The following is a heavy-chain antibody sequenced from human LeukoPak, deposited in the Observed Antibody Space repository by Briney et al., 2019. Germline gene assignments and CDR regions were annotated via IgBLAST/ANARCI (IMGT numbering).Heavy chain of an antibody. CDR3: AKGGSYYEDYFDY. CDR2: ISGSGGST. CDR1: GGSFSGYY. V-gene: IGHV3-23*01. Sequence: QPSETLSLTCAVYGGSFSGYYWSWVRQAPGKGLEWVSAISGSGGSTFYEDSVKGRFTISRDNSKNTLYLQMNSLRAEDTAVYYCAKGGSYYEDYFDYWGQGTLVTVSS. J-gene: IGHJ4*02. D-gene: IGHD3-22*01.